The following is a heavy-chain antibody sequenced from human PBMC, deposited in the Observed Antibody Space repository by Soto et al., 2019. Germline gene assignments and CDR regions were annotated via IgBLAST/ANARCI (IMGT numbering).Heavy chain of an antibody. CDR2: LSGSGGST. J-gene: IGHJ4*02. CDR1: GITFSSYA. D-gene: IGHD3-22*01. V-gene: IGHV3-23*01. Sequence: PWGSLRLSCAASGITFSSYAMSWVRQAPGKGLEWVSALSGSGGSTYYADSVKGRFSISRDNSKNTLYLQMNSLRAEDTPVYYLAPKGEDSSAHQIHYFDNWDQGTLVTVSS. CDR3: APKGEDSSAHQIHYFDN.